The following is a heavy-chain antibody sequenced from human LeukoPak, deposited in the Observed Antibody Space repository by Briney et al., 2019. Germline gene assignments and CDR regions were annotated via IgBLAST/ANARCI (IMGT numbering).Heavy chain of an antibody. V-gene: IGHV3-21*01. D-gene: IGHD6-6*01. CDR3: ARAAIAARPVYFEY. Sequence: GGSLRLSCAASGFTFSSYWMSWVRQAPGKGLEWVSSISSSSSYTYYADSVKGRFTISRDNAKSSLYLQMNSLRAEDTAVYYCARAAIAARPVYFEYWGQGTLVTVSS. CDR2: ISSSSSYT. J-gene: IGHJ4*02. CDR1: GFTFSSYW.